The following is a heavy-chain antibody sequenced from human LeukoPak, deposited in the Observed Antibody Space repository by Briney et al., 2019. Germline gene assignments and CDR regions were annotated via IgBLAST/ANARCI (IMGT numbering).Heavy chain of an antibody. CDR3: TTGRPGAAVAGHDY. J-gene: IGHJ4*02. V-gene: IGHV3-15*01. CDR2: IKSKTDGGTT. CDR1: GFTFSNAW. D-gene: IGHD6-19*01. Sequence: GGSLRLSCAASGFTFSNAWMSWVRQAPGQGLEWVGRIKSKTDGGTTDYAAPVKGRFTISRDDSKNTLYLQMNSLKTEDTAVYYCTTGRPGAAVAGHDYWGQGTLVTVSS.